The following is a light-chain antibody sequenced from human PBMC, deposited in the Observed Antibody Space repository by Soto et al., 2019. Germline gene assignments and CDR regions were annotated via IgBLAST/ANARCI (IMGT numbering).Light chain of an antibody. V-gene: IGKV3-15*01. CDR2: GAS. CDR1: QSVSSH. J-gene: IGKJ5*01. CDR3: QQRSDWPLT. Sequence: EIGMTQSPDTMSVSPGERATLSCRASQSVSSHLAWYQQKPGQAPRLLIYGASTRATDIPARFSGSGSETDFTLTISSLEPEDFAVYYCQQRSDWPLTFGQGTRLEIK.